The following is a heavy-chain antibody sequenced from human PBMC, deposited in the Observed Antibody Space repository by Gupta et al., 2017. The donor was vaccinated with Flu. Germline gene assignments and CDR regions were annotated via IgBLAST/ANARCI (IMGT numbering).Heavy chain of an antibody. Sequence: EVQLVESGGGLVQPGRSLRLSCAASGFTFDDYAMHWVRQAPGQGLEWVSGISWNSGSIGYADSVKGRFTISRDNAKNSLYLQMNSLRAEDTALYYCAKDMGGSIAAAGIWYYFDYWGQGTLVTVSS. CDR1: GFTFDDYA. J-gene: IGHJ4*02. CDR3: AKDMGGSIAAAGIWYYFDY. CDR2: ISWNSGSI. V-gene: IGHV3-9*01. D-gene: IGHD6-13*01.